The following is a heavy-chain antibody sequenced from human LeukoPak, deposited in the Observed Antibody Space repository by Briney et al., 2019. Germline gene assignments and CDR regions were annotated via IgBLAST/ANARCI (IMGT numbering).Heavy chain of an antibody. CDR3: ACGWYFDI. V-gene: IGHV3-33*01. J-gene: IGHJ4*02. D-gene: IGHD1-26*01. CDR2: IWYDGSNK. Sequence: GGSLRLSCAASGFTFSSYGMHWVRQAPGKGLEWVAVIWYDGSNKYYADSVKGRFTISRDNSKNTLYLQMNSLKTEDTAVYFCACGWYFDIWGQGALVTVSS. CDR1: GFTFSSYG.